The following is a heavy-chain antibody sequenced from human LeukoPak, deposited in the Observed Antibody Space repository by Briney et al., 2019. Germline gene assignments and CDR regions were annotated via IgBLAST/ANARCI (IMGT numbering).Heavy chain of an antibody. Sequence: GSLSLTCAVSGGSISSGGHSWSWVRQPPGKGLEWIGYIFYSGSTNYNPSLKSRVTISVDTSKNQFSLKLSSVTAADTAVYYCARGPRGSGWYGDYWGQGTLVTVSS. J-gene: IGHJ4*02. CDR2: IFYSGST. CDR3: ARGPRGSGWYGDY. V-gene: IGHV4-61*08. CDR1: GGSISSGGHS. D-gene: IGHD6-19*01.